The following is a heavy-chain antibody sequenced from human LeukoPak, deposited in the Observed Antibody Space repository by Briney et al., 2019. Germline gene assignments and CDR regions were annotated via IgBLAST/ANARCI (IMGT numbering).Heavy chain of an antibody. D-gene: IGHD3-10*01. Sequence: GGSLRLSSAASGFTFSSFAMSWVRQAPGKGLEWVSGISGSGGSTYYADSVKGRFTISRDNPKNTLYLEMSSLRAEDTAAYYCAKDLVGSGESSDYFDYWGQGTLVTVSS. CDR3: AKDLVGSGESSDYFDY. J-gene: IGHJ4*02. V-gene: IGHV3-23*01. CDR1: GFTFSSFA. CDR2: ISGSGGST.